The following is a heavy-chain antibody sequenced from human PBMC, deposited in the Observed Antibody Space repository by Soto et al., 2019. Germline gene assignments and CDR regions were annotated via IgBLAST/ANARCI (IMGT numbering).Heavy chain of an antibody. CDR3: SSHPTSAGRYFVY. CDR1: GGSISSYY. CDR2: ISNIGST. J-gene: IGHJ4*02. V-gene: IGHV4-59*08. Sequence: SETLSLTCTVSGGSISSYYWSWIRQPPGKGLEWIGYISNIGSTDYNPSLKSRVTISVDTSKNQFSLKLISVTAADTAIYYFSSHPTSAGRYFVYWGQATPVTVPS.